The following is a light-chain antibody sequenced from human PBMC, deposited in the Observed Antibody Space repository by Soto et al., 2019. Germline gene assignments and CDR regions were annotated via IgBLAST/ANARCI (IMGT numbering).Light chain of an antibody. CDR3: AAWDDSLSDWV. Sequence: QSVLTQPPSASGTPGQRVTISCSGSSSNIGSNYVYWYQQLPGTAPKLLIYGNNKRPSGVPDRCSGSKSGASASLAISGLRSEDEADYCCAAWDDSLSDWVFGGGTQLTVL. CDR2: GNN. J-gene: IGLJ3*02. V-gene: IGLV1-47*01. CDR1: SSNIGSNY.